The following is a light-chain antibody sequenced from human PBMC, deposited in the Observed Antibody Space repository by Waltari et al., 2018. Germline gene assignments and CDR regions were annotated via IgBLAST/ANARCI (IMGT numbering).Light chain of an antibody. Sequence: EIVLTQSPGTLSLSPGERASPPCRASPSLSNNYVAWYQHKPGQAPRLLIFDASRRATGIPDRFSGSGSGTDFTLTISSLEPEDFAVYYCQKYGSTPRPFGGGTKVEIK. J-gene: IGKJ4*01. CDR2: DAS. CDR3: QKYGSTPRP. V-gene: IGKV3-20*01. CDR1: PSLSNNY.